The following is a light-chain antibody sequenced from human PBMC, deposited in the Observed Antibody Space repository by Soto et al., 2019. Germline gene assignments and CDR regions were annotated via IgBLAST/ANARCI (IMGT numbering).Light chain of an antibody. V-gene: IGLV2-14*03. CDR1: YSDVGAYNL. J-gene: IGLJ2*01. CDR2: DVS. CDR3: SSYTGSNTLV. Sequence: QSVLTQPASVSGSPGQSITISCTGTYSDVGAYNLVSWYQQHPGKAPKLMIFDVSNRPSGTSSRFSGSKSGNTASLTISGLQAEDEADYYCSSYTGSNTLVFGGGTKLTVL.